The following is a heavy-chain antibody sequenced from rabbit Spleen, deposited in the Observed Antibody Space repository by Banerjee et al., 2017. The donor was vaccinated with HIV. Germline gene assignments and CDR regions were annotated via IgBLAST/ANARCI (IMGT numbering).Heavy chain of an antibody. J-gene: IGHJ5*01. CDR3: ARDLVAVIGWNFNL. CDR1: GFSFSSGYW. Sequence: QEQLEESGGDLVKPEGSLTLTCTASGFSFSSGYWICWVRQAPGKGLEWIACIYGDSGNSYYASWAKGRFIMSRISSTTVTLQMTSLTAADTATYFCARDLVAVIGWNFNLWGQGTLVTVS. CDR2: IYGDSGNS. D-gene: IGHD1-1*01. V-gene: IGHV1S45*01.